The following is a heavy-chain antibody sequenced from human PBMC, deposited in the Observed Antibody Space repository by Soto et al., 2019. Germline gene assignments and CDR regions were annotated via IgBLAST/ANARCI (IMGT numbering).Heavy chain of an antibody. CDR1: GGSFSGYY. J-gene: IGHJ4*02. Sequence: QVQLQQWGAGLLKPSETLSLTCAVYGGSFSGYYWSWIRQPPGKGLEWIGEINHSGSTNYNPSLKSRVTISVDTSKNQFSLKLSSVTAADTAVYYCARTYCSSTSCFPFDYWGQGTLVTVSS. CDR2: INHSGST. CDR3: ARTYCSSTSCFPFDY. D-gene: IGHD2-2*01. V-gene: IGHV4-34*01.